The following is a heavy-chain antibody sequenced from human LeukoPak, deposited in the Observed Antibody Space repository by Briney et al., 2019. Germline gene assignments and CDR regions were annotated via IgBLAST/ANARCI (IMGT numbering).Heavy chain of an antibody. J-gene: IGHJ5*02. Sequence: SETLSLTCAVYGGSFSGYYWSWIRQPPGKGLEWIGEINHSGSTNYNPPLKSRVTISVDTSKNQFSLKLSSVTAADTAVYYCARVVEAPVNWNDRGWFDPWGQGTLVTVSS. CDR2: INHSGST. V-gene: IGHV4-34*01. D-gene: IGHD1-20*01. CDR3: ARVVEAPVNWNDRGWFDP. CDR1: GGSFSGYY.